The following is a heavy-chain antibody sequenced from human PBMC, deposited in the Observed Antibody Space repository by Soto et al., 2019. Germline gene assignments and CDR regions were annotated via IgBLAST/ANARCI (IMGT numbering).Heavy chain of an antibody. V-gene: IGHV4-30-4*01. CDR3: ARALIQLWPHYYYGMDV. D-gene: IGHD5-18*01. CDR1: GGSMSSGDYY. CDR2: IYYSGTT. Sequence: PXETLSLTCTVSGGSMSSGDYYWSWIRQPPGKGLEWIGYIYYSGTTYYNPSLKSRVTISVDTSKNQFSLKVNSVTAADTAVYYCARALIQLWPHYYYGMDVWGQGTTVTVSS. J-gene: IGHJ6*02.